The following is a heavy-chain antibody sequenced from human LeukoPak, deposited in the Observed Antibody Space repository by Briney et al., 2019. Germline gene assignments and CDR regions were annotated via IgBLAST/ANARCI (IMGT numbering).Heavy chain of an antibody. V-gene: IGHV1-2*02. J-gene: IGHJ6*02. Sequence: GASVKVSCKASGYTFTGYYMHWVRQAPGQGLEWMGWINPNSGGTNYAQEFQGRVTMTRDTSISTAYMELSRLRSDDTAVYYCARPRDILTGYYYYYGMDVWGQGTTVTVSS. CDR3: ARPRDILTGYYYYYGMDV. D-gene: IGHD3-9*01. CDR2: INPNSGGT. CDR1: GYTFTGYY.